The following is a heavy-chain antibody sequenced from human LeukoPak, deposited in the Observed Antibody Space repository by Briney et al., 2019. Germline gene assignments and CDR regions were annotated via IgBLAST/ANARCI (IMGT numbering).Heavy chain of an antibody. CDR2: IKQDGNEK. Sequence: GGSLRLSCAASEFSVGSNYMTWVRQAPGKGLEWVANIKQDGNEKYYVDSVKGRFTISRDYAKNSLYLQMNSLRAEDTAVYYCARVLSSTFDYWGQGTLVTVSS. J-gene: IGHJ4*02. D-gene: IGHD2/OR15-2a*01. V-gene: IGHV3-7*01. CDR1: EFSVGSNY. CDR3: ARVLSSTFDY.